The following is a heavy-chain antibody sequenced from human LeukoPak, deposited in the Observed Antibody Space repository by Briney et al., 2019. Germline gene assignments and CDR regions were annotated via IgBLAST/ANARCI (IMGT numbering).Heavy chain of an antibody. Sequence: GGSLRLSCAASGFTFSSYEMNWVRQAPGKGLEWVSYISSSGSTIYYADSVKGRFTISRDNAKNSLYLQMNSLRAEDTAVYYCVRATWDGYYSDRKGVDYFDNWGQGSLVTVSS. D-gene: IGHD3-22*01. J-gene: IGHJ4*02. CDR3: VRATWDGYYSDRKGVDYFDN. CDR2: ISSSGSTI. CDR1: GFTFSSYE. V-gene: IGHV3-48*03.